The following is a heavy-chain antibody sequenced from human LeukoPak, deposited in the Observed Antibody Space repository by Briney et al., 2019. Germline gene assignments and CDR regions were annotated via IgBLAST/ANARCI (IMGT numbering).Heavy chain of an antibody. CDR3: ARARREFYVDNSGLREYYYYMDV. CDR2: MSPSGIT. CDR1: GASTTIYF. Sequence: PSETLSLSCSVSGASTTIYFCNWIRQRAGKGLEGIGRMSPSGITNFNPSLKSRVTMSVDTSKNQFSLNLTSVTAADTAVYFCARARREFYVDNSGLREYYYYMDVWGKGTTVIVSS. J-gene: IGHJ6*03. V-gene: IGHV4-4*07. D-gene: IGHD3-22*01.